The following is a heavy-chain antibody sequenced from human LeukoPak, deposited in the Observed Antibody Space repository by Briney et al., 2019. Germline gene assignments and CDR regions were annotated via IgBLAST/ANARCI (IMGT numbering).Heavy chain of an antibody. CDR2: INSDGSST. V-gene: IGHV3-74*01. CDR3: ATASYSSSWSFDY. CDR1: GFTFSSYW. J-gene: IGHJ4*02. D-gene: IGHD6-13*01. Sequence: GGSLRLSCAASGFTFSSYWMHWVRQAPGKGLVWVSRINSDGSSTSYADSVKGRLTISRDNAKNTLYLQMNSLRAEDTAVYYCATASYSSSWSFDYWGQGTLVTVSS.